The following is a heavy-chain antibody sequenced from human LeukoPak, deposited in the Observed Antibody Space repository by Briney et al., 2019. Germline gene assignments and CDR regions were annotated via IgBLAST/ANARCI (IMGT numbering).Heavy chain of an antibody. CDR1: GFTFSSYD. CDR2: ISYDGSNK. J-gene: IGHJ4*02. V-gene: IGHV3-30*18. Sequence: GTSLRLSCAPSGFTFSSYDMHWVRQALGKGLELVAVISYDGSNKYYADSVKGRVTISRDNSKGTLYLQMNSLRAEDTAVYYCAKDRHYESNVLGYWGQGTLVTVSS. CDR3: AKDRHYESNVLGY. D-gene: IGHD3-22*01.